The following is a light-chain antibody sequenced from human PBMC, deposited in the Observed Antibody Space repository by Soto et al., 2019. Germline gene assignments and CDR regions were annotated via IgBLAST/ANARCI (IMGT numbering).Light chain of an antibody. J-gene: IGLJ1*01. CDR2: DVS. CDR1: SSDVGGYSY. V-gene: IGLV2-14*03. CDR3: SSFTSSSTRV. Sequence: QCVLTQPASVSGSPGVSIAISCTGTSSDVGGYSYVSWYQQHPGKAPKLIIYDVSNRPSGVSNRFSGSKSGNTASLTISGLQAEDEADYYCSSFTSSSTRVFGTGTKVTVL.